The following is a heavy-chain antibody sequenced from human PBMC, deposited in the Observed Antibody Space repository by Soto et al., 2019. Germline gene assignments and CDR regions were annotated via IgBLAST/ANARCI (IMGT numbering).Heavy chain of an antibody. CDR3: ARGRIVGALHFDY. Sequence: PGGSLRLSCAASGFTFSSYSMNWVRQAPGKGLEWVSSISSSSSYIYYADSVKGRFTISRDNAKNSLYLQMNSLRAEDTAVYYCARGRIVGALHFDYWGQGTMVTVYS. D-gene: IGHD1-26*01. CDR1: GFTFSSYS. CDR2: ISSSSSYI. V-gene: IGHV3-21*01. J-gene: IGHJ4*02.